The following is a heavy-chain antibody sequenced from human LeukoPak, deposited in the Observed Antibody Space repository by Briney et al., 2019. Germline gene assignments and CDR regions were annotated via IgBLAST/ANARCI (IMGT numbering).Heavy chain of an antibody. CDR3: ATSSSSSY. D-gene: IGHD6-6*01. CDR1: GFSFRSYW. CDR2: IRDDGSEE. J-gene: IGHJ4*02. V-gene: IGHV3-7*03. Sequence: GGSLRLSCAASGFSFRSYWMSWVRQAPGKGLEWVANIRDDGSEEHYVDSVRGRFTISRDNAKNSLYLQMTSLRAEDTAVCYCATSSSSSYWGQGTLVTVSS.